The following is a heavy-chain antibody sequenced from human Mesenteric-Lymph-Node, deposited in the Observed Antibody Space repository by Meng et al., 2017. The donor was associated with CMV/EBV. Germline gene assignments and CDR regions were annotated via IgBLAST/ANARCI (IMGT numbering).Heavy chain of an antibody. CDR3: ARDHDYYYGMDV. V-gene: IGHV3-30*02. Sequence: GVSLKISCAASGFTFSSYGMHWVRQAPGKGLEWVAFIRYDGSNKYYADSVKGRFTISRDNSKNTLYLQMNTLRAEDTAVYYCARDHDYYYGMDVWGQGTTVTV. CDR1: GFTFSSYG. CDR2: IRYDGSNK. J-gene: IGHJ6*02.